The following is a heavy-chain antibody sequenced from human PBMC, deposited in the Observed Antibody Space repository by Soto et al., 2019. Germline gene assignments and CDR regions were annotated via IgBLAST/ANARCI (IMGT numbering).Heavy chain of an antibody. J-gene: IGHJ3*02. CDR3: ARDGRGAYDAFDI. CDR1: GGSISSGGYY. Sequence: SETLSLTCTVSGGSISSGGYYWSWIRQHPGKGLEWIGYIYYSGSTYYNPSLKSRVTISVDTSKNQFSLKLSSVTAADTAVYYCARDGRGAYDAFDIWGQGTMVTVSS. D-gene: IGHD2-15*01. V-gene: IGHV4-31*03. CDR2: IYYSGST.